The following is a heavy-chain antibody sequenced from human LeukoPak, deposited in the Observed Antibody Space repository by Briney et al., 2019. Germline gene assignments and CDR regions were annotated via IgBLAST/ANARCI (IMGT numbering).Heavy chain of an antibody. CDR3: AREHYYDSSGAPFDY. Sequence: GASVKVSCKASGGTFSSYAISWVRQAPGQGLEWMGGIIPIFGTANYAQKFQGRVTITAGESTSTAYMELSSLRSEDTAVYYCAREHYYDSSGAPFDYWGQGTLVTVSS. CDR1: GGTFSSYA. D-gene: IGHD3-22*01. V-gene: IGHV1-69*13. J-gene: IGHJ4*02. CDR2: IIPIFGTA.